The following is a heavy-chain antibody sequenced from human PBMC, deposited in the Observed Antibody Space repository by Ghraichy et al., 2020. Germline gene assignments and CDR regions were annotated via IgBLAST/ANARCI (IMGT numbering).Heavy chain of an antibody. CDR3: ARAPDYPDASDY. J-gene: IGHJ4*02. Sequence: GGSLRLSCVASGFTFSTYLMQWVGHAPGEGLVWESRISSDGTTTSYPDSVEGRFTISRDNAKNTLYLQMNSLRAADTAVYYCARAPDYPDASDYWGQGTLVTVSS. CDR1: GFTFSTYL. V-gene: IGHV3-74*01. CDR2: ISSDGTTT. D-gene: IGHD3-16*01.